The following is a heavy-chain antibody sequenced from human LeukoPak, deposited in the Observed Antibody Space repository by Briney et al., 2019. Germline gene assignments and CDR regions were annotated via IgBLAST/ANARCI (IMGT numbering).Heavy chain of an antibody. J-gene: IGHJ6*02. CDR2: INHSGST. D-gene: IGHD3-10*01. CDR1: GGSFSGYY. V-gene: IGHV4-34*01. Sequence: PSETLSLTCAVYGGSFSGYYWSWIRQPPGKGLEWIGEINHSGSTNYNPSLKSRVTISVDTSKNQFSLKLSSVTAADTAVYYCARESLVRARTYGMDVWGQGTTVTVSS. CDR3: ARESLVRARTYGMDV.